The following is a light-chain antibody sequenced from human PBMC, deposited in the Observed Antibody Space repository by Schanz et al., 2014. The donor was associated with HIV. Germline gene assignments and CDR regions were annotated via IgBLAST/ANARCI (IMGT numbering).Light chain of an antibody. V-gene: IGKV3-20*01. CDR1: QSVSSSY. Sequence: EIVLTQSPGTLSLSPGDRATLSCRASQSVSSSYLAWYQQKPGQAPRLLIYDRDYRATGVPARFSGGGSGTDFTLTISGLEPEDFAVYYCHHYGGSFGPGTTVDYK. J-gene: IGKJ3*01. CDR2: DRD. CDR3: HHYGGS.